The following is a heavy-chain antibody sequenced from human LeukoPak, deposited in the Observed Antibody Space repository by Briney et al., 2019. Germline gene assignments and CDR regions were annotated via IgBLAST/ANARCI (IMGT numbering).Heavy chain of an antibody. CDR1: GYTFTSYY. CDR3: ARGPRYCSGGSCSMKGYFDY. CDR2: INPSGGST. D-gene: IGHD2-15*01. V-gene: IGHV1-46*01. Sequence: GASVKVSCKASGYTFTSYYMHGVRQAPGQGLEWMGIINPSGGSTSYAQKFQGRVTMTRDTSTSTVYMELSSLRSEDTAVYYCARGPRYCSGGSCSMKGYFDYWGQGTLVTVSS. J-gene: IGHJ4*02.